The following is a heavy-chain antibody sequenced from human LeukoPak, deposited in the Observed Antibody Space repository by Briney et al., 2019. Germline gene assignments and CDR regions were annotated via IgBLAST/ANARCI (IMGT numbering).Heavy chain of an antibody. CDR2: IKQDGSEK. J-gene: IGHJ6*04. Sequence: TGGSLRLSCAPSGFTFSSYWMSWVRQAPGKGLEWVANIKQDGSEKYYADSVKGRFTISRDNAKNSLYLQMNSLRAEDTAVYYCARKAYGLDVWGKGTTVTVSS. V-gene: IGHV3-7*03. CDR1: GFTFSSYW. CDR3: ARKAYGLDV.